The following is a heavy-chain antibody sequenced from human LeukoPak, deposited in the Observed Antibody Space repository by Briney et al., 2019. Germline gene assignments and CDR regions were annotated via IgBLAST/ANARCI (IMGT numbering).Heavy chain of an antibody. CDR2: ITNSGSTI. Sequence: PGGSLRLSCAASGFTFSDYYMSWIRQAPGKGLGWISYITNSGSTIYYADSVKGRFTISRDNAKNSLYLQMNSLRAEDTAVYYCARARGYTYGYVYWGQGTLVTVSS. J-gene: IGHJ4*02. CDR1: GFTFSDYY. CDR3: ARARGYTYGYVY. V-gene: IGHV3-11*01. D-gene: IGHD5-18*01.